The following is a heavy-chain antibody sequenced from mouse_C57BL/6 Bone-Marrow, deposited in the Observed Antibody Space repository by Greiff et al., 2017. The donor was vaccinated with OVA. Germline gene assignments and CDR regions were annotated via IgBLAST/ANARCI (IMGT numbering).Heavy chain of an antibody. CDR1: GFTFSSYG. CDR3: ARPLITTVVARGFAY. Sequence: EVKVVESGGDLVKPGGSLKLSCAASGFTFSSYGMSWVRQTPDKRLEWVATISSGGSYTYYPDSVKGRFTISRDNAKNTLYLQMSSLKSEDTAMYYCARPLITTVVARGFAYWGQGTLVTVSA. J-gene: IGHJ3*01. CDR2: ISSGGSYT. D-gene: IGHD1-1*01. V-gene: IGHV5-6*01.